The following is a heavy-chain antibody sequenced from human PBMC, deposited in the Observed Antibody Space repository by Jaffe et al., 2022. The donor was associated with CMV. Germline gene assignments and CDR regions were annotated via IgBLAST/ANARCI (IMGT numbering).Heavy chain of an antibody. D-gene: IGHD5-18*01. Sequence: EVQLVESGGGLVQPGRSLRLSCTASGFTFGDYAMSWVRQAPGKGLEWVGFIRSKAYGGTTEYAASVKGRFTISRDDSKSIAYLQMNSLKTEDTAVYYCTRDSGYSYGYCLFDWGQGTLVTVSS. CDR1: GFTFGDYA. V-gene: IGHV3-49*04. J-gene: IGHJ4*02. CDR3: TRDSGYSYGYCLFD. CDR2: IRSKAYGGTT.